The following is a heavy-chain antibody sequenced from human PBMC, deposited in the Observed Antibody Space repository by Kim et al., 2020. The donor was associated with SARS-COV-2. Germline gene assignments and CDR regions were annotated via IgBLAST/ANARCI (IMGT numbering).Heavy chain of an antibody. CDR2: T. CDR3: ARGDTSGPGGY. J-gene: IGHJ4*02. V-gene: IGHV1-18*01. D-gene: IGHD6-19*01. Sequence: TNSAQKFQGRVTMTTDTSTSTAYMELRSLRSDDTAVYYCARGDTSGPGGYWGQGTLVTVSS.